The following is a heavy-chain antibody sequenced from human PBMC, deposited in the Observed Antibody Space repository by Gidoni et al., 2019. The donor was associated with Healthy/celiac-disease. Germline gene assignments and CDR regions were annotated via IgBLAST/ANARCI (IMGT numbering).Heavy chain of an antibody. CDR2: IYTSGST. CDR1: GGSISSGSYY. Sequence: QVQLQESGPGLVKPSQTLSLTCTVSGGSISSGSYYWSWIRQPAGKGLEWIGRIYTSGSTNYNPSLKSRVTISVDTSKNQFSLKLSSVTAADTAVYYCARVKLLWFWEFGGYGMDVWGQGTTVTVSS. V-gene: IGHV4-61*02. J-gene: IGHJ6*02. D-gene: IGHD3-10*01. CDR3: ARVKLLWFWEFGGYGMDV.